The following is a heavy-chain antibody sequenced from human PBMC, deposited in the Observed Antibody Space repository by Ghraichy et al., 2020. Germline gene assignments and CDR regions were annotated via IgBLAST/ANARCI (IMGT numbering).Heavy chain of an antibody. D-gene: IGHD3-10*01. CDR2: VNSDGSST. V-gene: IGHV3-74*01. J-gene: IGHJ6*02. Sequence: GGSLRLSCAASGFTFSDYWMHWVRQAPGKGLVWVSRVNSDGSSTSYADSVQGRFTISRDNDKNTLYLQMNSLRAEDTAVYDCTRDRAYGGMDVWGQGTTVTVSS. CDR3: TRDRAYGGMDV. CDR1: GFTFSDYW.